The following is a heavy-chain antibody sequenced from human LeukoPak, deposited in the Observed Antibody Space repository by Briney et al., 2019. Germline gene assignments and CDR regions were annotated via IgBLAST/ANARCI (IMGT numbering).Heavy chain of an antibody. Sequence: LSCTASGFTFSSDSINWVRQAPGKGLEWVSYISSSGRTIYYADSVKGRFTISRVNAKNSLYLQMNSLRAEDTAVYYCAHSITLDYWGQGTLVTVSS. J-gene: IGHJ4*02. CDR3: AHSITLDY. CDR2: ISSSGRTI. D-gene: IGHD2/OR15-2a*01. CDR1: GFTFSSDS. V-gene: IGHV3-48*04.